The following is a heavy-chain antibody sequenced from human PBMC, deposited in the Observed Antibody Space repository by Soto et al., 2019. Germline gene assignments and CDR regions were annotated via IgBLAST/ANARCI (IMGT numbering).Heavy chain of an antibody. CDR3: ALTHSSSWYVATYYYYRMDV. J-gene: IGHJ6*02. V-gene: IGHV1-69*13. CDR1: GGTFSSYA. D-gene: IGHD6-13*01. CDR2: IIPIFGTA. Sequence: SVKVSCKASGGTFSSYAISWVRQAPGQGLEWMGGIIPIFGTANYAQKFQGRVTITADESTSTAYMELSSLRSEDTAVYYCALTHSSSWYVATYYYYRMDVWGQGTTVTVSS.